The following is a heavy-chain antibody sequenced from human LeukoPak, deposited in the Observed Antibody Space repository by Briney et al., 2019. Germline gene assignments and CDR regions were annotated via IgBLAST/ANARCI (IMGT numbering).Heavy chain of an antibody. Sequence: GGSLRLSSAASGFTVSSNYMSWVRQAPGKGLEWVSIIYSGGSTFYADSVKGRFTISRDNSKNTLYLQMNSLRAEDTAVYYCARDRADPDYGDYVFAYWGQGTLVTVSS. CDR2: IYSGGST. V-gene: IGHV3-53*01. CDR1: GFTVSSNY. J-gene: IGHJ4*02. D-gene: IGHD4-17*01. CDR3: ARDRADPDYGDYVFAY.